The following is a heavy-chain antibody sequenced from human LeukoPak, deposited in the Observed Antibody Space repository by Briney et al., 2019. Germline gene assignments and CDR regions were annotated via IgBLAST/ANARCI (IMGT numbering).Heavy chain of an antibody. CDR1: GFTFDDYG. CDR3: ARVQRELMRYYFDY. CDR2: INWNGGST. D-gene: IGHD1-1*01. V-gene: IGHV3-20*04. Sequence: PGGSLRLSCAASGFTFDDYGMSWVRQAPGKGLEWVSGINWNGGSTGYADSVKGRFTISRDNAKNSLYLQVNSLRVEDTALYYCARVQRELMRYYFDYWGQGTLVTVSS. J-gene: IGHJ4*02.